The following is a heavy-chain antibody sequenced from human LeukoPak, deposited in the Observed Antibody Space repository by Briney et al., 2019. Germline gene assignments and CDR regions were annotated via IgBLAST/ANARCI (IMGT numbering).Heavy chain of an antibody. CDR2: MNPNSGNT. J-gene: IGHJ4*02. V-gene: IGHV1-8*01. D-gene: IGHD3-22*01. Sequence: PLASVKVSCKASGYTFTSYDINWVRQATGQGLEWMGWMNPNSGNTGYAQKFQGRVTMTRNTSISTAYLELSSLRSEDTAVYYCARAAPTYYYDTRGYLIDHWGQGILVTVSS. CDR3: ARAAPTYYYDTRGYLIDH. CDR1: GYTFTSYD.